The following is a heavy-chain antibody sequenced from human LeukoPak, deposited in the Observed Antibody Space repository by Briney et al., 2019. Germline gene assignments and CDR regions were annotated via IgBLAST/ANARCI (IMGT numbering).Heavy chain of an antibody. CDR1: GFTFSSYW. V-gene: IGHV3-74*01. D-gene: IGHD6-13*01. J-gene: IGHJ4*02. CDR3: TSFATGTLF. Sequence: GGSLRLSCAASGFTFSSYWMHWVRQAPGKGLVWVSRISRDGSSTSYADSVKGRFTISRDNAKNTLYLQTNSLRAEDTAVYHCTSFATGTLFWGQGTLVTVSS. CDR2: ISRDGSST.